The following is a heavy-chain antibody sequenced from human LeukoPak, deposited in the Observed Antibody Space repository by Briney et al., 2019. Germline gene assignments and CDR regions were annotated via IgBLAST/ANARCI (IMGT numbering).Heavy chain of an antibody. J-gene: IGHJ4*02. D-gene: IGHD5-24*01. V-gene: IGHV3-72*01. CDR3: GRVGPYNPLDY. Sequence: GGSLRLSCAASGFTFSSYGMHWVRQAPGKGLEWVGRIRNKANSYTTEYAASVKGRFTISRDDSKNSMYLQMNSLITEDTAVYYCGRVGPYNPLDYWGQGTLVTVSS. CDR1: GFTFSSYG. CDR2: IRNKANSYTT.